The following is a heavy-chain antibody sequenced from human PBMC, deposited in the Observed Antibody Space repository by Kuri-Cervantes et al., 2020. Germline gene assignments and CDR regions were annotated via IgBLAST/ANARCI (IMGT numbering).Heavy chain of an antibody. CDR1: GGSISSSSYY. J-gene: IGHJ6*03. Sequence: SETLSLTCTVSGGSISSSSYYWGWIRQPPGKGLEWIGSIYYSGSTYYNPSLKSRVTISVDTSKNQFSLKLSSVTAADTAVYYCARNPPTRYSYTPSMDYYYMDVWGKGTTVTVSS. CDR2: IYYSGST. V-gene: IGHV4-39*07. D-gene: IGHD5-18*01. CDR3: ARNPPTRYSYTPSMDYYYMDV.